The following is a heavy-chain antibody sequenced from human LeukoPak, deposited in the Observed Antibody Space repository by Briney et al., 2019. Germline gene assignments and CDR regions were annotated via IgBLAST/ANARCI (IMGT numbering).Heavy chain of an antibody. CDR3: AKDSNYGSDYYFDY. D-gene: IGHD3-10*01. CDR1: GFTFSNYA. J-gene: IGHJ4*02. CDR2: ISGGGSTT. Sequence: GGSLRLSCAASGFTFSNYAMSWVRQAPGKGLEWVSAISGGGSTTYYADSAKGRFTISRDNSKNTPYLQMSSLRAEDTALYYCAKDSNYGSDYYFDYWGQGTMVTVSS. V-gene: IGHV3-23*01.